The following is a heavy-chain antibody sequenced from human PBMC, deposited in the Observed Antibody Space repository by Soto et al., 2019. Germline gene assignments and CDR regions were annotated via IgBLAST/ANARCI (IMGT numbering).Heavy chain of an antibody. Sequence: VSLILSCAASGFSFITYCIIGVRQSPGKGLEWISIISAGAGSTYYADSVKGRLTISRDTSKNTLYLQLDSLRDEDTAIYYCATVFTVVRYDLAVWGKGT. J-gene: IGHJ6*03. CDR1: GFSFITYC. CDR3: ATVFTVVRYDLAV. CDR2: ISAGAGST. V-gene: IGHV3-23*01. D-gene: IGHD2-15*01.